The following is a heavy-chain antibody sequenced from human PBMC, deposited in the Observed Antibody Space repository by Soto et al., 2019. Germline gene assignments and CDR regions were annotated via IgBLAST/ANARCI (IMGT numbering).Heavy chain of an antibody. J-gene: IGHJ6*02. CDR3: ARESPRYYGSGSSGMDL. CDR2: ISYDGSNK. D-gene: IGHD3-10*01. CDR1: GFTFSSYA. V-gene: IGHV3-30-3*01. Sequence: QVQLVESGGGVVQPGRSLRLSCAASGFTFSSYAMHWVRQAPGKGLEWVAVISYDGSNKYYADSVKGRFTISRDNSKNPLYLQMNSLRAEDTAVYYCARESPRYYGSGSSGMDLWGQGTTVNVSS.